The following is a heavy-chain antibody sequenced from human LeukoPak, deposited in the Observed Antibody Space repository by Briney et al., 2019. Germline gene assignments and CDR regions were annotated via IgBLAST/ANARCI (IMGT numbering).Heavy chain of an antibody. J-gene: IGHJ4*02. Sequence: QPGGSLRLSCAASGFTFSSYAMSWVRQAPGKGLESVSVISGSGGSTYYADSVKGRFTISRDNTKNTLYLQMNSLRAKDTAVYYCRKDSRWAAYDFDNWGQGTLVTVSS. CDR1: GFTFSSYA. CDR3: RKDSRWAAYDFDN. D-gene: IGHD6-13*01. CDR2: ISGSGGST. V-gene: IGHV3-23*01.